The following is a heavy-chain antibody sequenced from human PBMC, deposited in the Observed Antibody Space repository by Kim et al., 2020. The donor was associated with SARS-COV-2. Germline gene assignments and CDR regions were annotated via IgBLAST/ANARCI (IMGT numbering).Heavy chain of an antibody. D-gene: IGHD3-22*01. CDR1: GFTFSSYS. J-gene: IGHJ4*02. CDR2: ISSSSSYI. V-gene: IGHV3-21*01. Sequence: GGSLRLSCAASGFTFSSYSMNWVRQAPGKGLEWVSSISSSSSYIYYADSVKGRFTISRDNAKNSLYLQMNSLRAEDTAVYYCARAFFDYYDSSGEGFWSWYFDYWGQGTLVTVSS. CDR3: ARAFFDYYDSSGEGFWSWYFDY.